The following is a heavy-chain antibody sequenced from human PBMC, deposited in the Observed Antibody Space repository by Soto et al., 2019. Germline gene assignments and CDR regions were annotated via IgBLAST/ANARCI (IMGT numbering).Heavy chain of an antibody. Sequence: PGGSLRLSCAASGSTFSSYAMSWVRQAPGKGLEWVSAISGSGGSTYYADSVKGRFTISRDNSKNTLYLQMNSLRAEDTAVYYCAKDPKEDIVLMVYAPQGNYYFDYWGQGTLVTVSS. CDR3: AKDPKEDIVLMVYAPQGNYYFDY. J-gene: IGHJ4*02. D-gene: IGHD2-8*01. V-gene: IGHV3-23*01. CDR2: ISGSGGST. CDR1: GSTFSSYA.